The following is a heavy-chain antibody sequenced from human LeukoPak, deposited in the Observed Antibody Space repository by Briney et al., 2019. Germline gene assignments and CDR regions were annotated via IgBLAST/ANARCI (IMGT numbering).Heavy chain of an antibody. Sequence: PSETLSLTCTVSGGTISNYYGSWIRQPPGKGLEWIANILYSWSPNYNPSRKSRVTISFDTSKNQLSLKLSSVTAADTAVYYCARVGHIAAAGTYEYWGKGTLVTVSS. J-gene: IGHJ4*02. D-gene: IGHD6-13*01. CDR3: ARVGHIAAAGTYEY. CDR1: GGTISNYY. V-gene: IGHV4-59*08. CDR2: ILYSWSP.